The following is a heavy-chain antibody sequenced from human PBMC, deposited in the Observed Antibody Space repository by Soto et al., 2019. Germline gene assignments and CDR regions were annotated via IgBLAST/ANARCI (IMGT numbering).Heavy chain of an antibody. CDR1: GFIFSNYG. D-gene: IGHD5-12*01. Sequence: GGSLRLSCAASGFIFSNYGMHWVRQAPGKGLEWVALIWYDGSNKYYADSVKGRFTISRDNSKNTLYLQMNTLRVEDTALYYWARDLGWGGYGYFAQWGQGSLVTVSP. J-gene: IGHJ4*02. CDR2: IWYDGSNK. V-gene: IGHV3-33*01. CDR3: ARDLGWGGYGYFAQ.